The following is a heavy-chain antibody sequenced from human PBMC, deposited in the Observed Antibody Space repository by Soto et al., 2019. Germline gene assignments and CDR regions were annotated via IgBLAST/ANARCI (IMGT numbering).Heavy chain of an antibody. J-gene: IGHJ4*02. D-gene: IGHD3-3*01. CDR2: ISGSGGST. CDR1: VFTFMIYS. V-gene: IGHV3-23*01. Sequence: WVSXRLSCSSSVFTFMIYSIIWFRHAPGKGLELVSAISGSGGSTYYADSVKGRFTISRDNSKNTLYLQMNSLRAEDTAVYYCARGGRSYDFWSGSLGWLETWGQGTLV. CDR3: ARGGRSYDFWSGSLGWLET.